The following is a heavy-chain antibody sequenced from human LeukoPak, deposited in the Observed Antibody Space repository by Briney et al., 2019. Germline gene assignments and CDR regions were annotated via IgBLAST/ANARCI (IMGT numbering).Heavy chain of an antibody. CDR2: ISYDGSNK. CDR1: GFSFSSYA. CDR3: AREAAAGTNWFDP. J-gene: IGHJ5*02. V-gene: IGHV3-30*04. D-gene: IGHD6-13*01. Sequence: GGSLRVSCAASGFSFSSYAMHWVRQAPGKGLEWVAVISYDGSNKYYADSVKGRFTISRDNSKNTLYLQMNSLRAEDTAVYYCAREAAAGTNWFDPWGQGTLVTVSS.